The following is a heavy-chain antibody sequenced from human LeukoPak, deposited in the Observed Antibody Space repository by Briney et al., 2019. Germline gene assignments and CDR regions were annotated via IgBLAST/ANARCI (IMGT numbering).Heavy chain of an antibody. Sequence: GGSLRLSCAASGFTFSSYWMHWVRQAPGKGLVWVSRINSDGSSTSYADSVKGRFTISRDNAKNTLYLQMNSLRDEDTAVYYCAKGTLSGSYYVPQSPPDYWGQGTLVTVSS. CDR3: AKGTLSGSYYVPQSPPDY. J-gene: IGHJ4*02. CDR2: INSDGSST. V-gene: IGHV3-74*01. CDR1: GFTFSSYW. D-gene: IGHD1-26*01.